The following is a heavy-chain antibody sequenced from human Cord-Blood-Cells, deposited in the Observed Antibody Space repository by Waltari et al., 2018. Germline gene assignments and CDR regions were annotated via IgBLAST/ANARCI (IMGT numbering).Heavy chain of an antibody. Sequence: QVQLVQSGAEVKKPGSSVKVSCKASGGTFSSYAISWVRQAPGQGLEWMGGIIPIFGTANYAQKFQGRVTITADESTSTAYMELSSLRSEDTAVYYCARDKERHNIAARPSYYYYGMDVWGQGTTVTVSS. D-gene: IGHD6-6*01. V-gene: IGHV1-69*01. J-gene: IGHJ6*02. CDR3: ARDKERHNIAARPSYYYYGMDV. CDR2: IIPIFGTA. CDR1: GGTFSSYA.